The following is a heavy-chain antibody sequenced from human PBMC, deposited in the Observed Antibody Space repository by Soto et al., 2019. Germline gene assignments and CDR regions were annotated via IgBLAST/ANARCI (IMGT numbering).Heavy chain of an antibody. Sequence: VQLLESGGGLAQPGGSLRLSCAASGFTFSTYAMNWVRQAPGKGLEWVSVMVGDGSSSDYADSVRGRFTISRDNSKNTLYLQMNNLSGEDTAVYYCAKDLRPDGRYDLDSWGQGTLVTVSS. D-gene: IGHD2-15*01. CDR2: MVGDGSSS. J-gene: IGHJ4*02. CDR1: GFTFSTYA. CDR3: AKDLRPDGRYDLDS. V-gene: IGHV3-23*01.